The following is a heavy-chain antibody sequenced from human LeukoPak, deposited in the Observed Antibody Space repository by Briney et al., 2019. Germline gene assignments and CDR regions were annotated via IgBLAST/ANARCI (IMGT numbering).Heavy chain of an antibody. D-gene: IGHD3-16*01. CDR3: AKAPRFGDHAAEYFYYYMGV. CDR2: ITSSSSYI. J-gene: IGHJ6*03. Sequence: GGSLRLSCAASGFTFSTYNMNWVRQAPGKGLEWVSSITSSSSYIYYADSVEGRFTISRDNSKNTLYLQMNSLRVDDTAVYYCAKAPRFGDHAAEYFYYYMGVWGKGTTVTVSS. V-gene: IGHV3-21*04. CDR1: GFTFSTYN.